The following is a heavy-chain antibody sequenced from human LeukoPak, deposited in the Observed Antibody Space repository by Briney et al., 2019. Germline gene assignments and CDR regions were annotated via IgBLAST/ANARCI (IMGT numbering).Heavy chain of an antibody. CDR1: GYTFTSYD. V-gene: IGHV1-8*01. CDR2: MNPNSGNT. J-gene: IGHJ6*02. Sequence: ASVKVSCKASGYTFTSYDIHWVRPATGQGLEWMGWMNPNSGNTGYAQKFQGRVTMTRNTSISTAYMELSSLRSEDTAVYYCARWNWDYYYYGMDVWGQGTTVTVSS. CDR3: ARWNWDYYYYGMDV. D-gene: IGHD1-7*01.